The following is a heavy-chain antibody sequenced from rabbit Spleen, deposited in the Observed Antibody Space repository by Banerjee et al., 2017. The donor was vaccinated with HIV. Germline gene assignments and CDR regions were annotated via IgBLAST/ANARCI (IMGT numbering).Heavy chain of an antibody. D-gene: IGHD1-1*01. CDR2: IDAGSSGFT. CDR3: ARDTSSSFSSYGMDL. Sequence: QSLEESGGGLVKPGGTLTLTCTVSGFSFSGSSYMCWVRQAPGKGLEWIACIDAGSSGFTYFASWAKGRFTISKTSSTTVTLQMTSLTAADTATYFCARDTSSSFSSYGMDLWGPGTLVTVS. CDR1: GFSFSGSSY. V-gene: IGHV1S40*01. J-gene: IGHJ6*01.